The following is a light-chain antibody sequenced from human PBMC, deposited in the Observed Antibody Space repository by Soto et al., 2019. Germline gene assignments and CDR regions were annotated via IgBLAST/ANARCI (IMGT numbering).Light chain of an antibody. V-gene: IGLV2-14*01. CDR2: DVT. Sequence: QSVLTQPASVSGSPGQSITISCTGTSSDIGVYDFVSWYQQHPGRAPKLLIYDVTNRPSGISDRFSGSKSGNTASLTISGLQPEDDADYYCSSYTTSITRVFGGGTKLTVL. CDR3: SSYTTSITRV. J-gene: IGLJ3*02. CDR1: SSDIGVYDF.